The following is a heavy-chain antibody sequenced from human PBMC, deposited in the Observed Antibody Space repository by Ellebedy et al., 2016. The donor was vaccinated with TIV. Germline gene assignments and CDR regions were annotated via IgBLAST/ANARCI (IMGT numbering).Heavy chain of an antibody. J-gene: IGHJ4*02. CDR1: GFTFSSYS. V-gene: IGHV3-21*01. CDR2: ISSSSSYI. Sequence: GESLKISCAASGFTFSSYSMNWVRQAPGKGLEWVSSISSSSSYIYYADSVKGRFTISRDNAKNSLYLQMNSLRAEDTAVYYCAARGSWGNDYWGQGTLVTVSS. CDR3: AARGSWGNDY. D-gene: IGHD3-10*01.